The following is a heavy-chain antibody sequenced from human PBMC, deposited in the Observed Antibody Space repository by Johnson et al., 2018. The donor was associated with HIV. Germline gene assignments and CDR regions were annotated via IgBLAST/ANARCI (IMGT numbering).Heavy chain of an antibody. D-gene: IGHD5-18*01. CDR1: GFTFSDYY. J-gene: IGHJ3*02. V-gene: IGHV3-11*04. Sequence: QVQLVESGGGLVEPGGSLRLSCAASGFTFSDYYMSWIRQAPGKGLEWVSYISSSGSTIYYADSVKGRFTVSRDNAKNSLYLQMNSLRAEDTAMYYCARGMWIPEIDAIDIWGQGTMVTVSS. CDR2: ISSSGSTI. CDR3: ARGMWIPEIDAIDI.